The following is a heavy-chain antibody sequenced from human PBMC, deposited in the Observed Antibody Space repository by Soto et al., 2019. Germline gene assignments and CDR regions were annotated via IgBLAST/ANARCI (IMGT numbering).Heavy chain of an antibody. J-gene: IGHJ4*02. CDR2: IYPADSNT. D-gene: IGHD1-26*01. CDR1: GYDFTSYW. CDR3: AREMGASPSPFDY. Sequence: PGASLKISCKGSGYDFTSYWIGWVRQRPGKGLEWMGSIYPADSNTRYSPSFQGQVTISADKSISTAYLQWSSLKASDTAVYYCAREMGASPSPFDYWGQGTLVTVSS. V-gene: IGHV5-51*01.